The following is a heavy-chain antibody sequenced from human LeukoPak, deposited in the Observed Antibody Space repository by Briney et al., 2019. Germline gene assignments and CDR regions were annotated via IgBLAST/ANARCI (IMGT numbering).Heavy chain of an antibody. CDR3: ARGGVSFFDWLAFDY. J-gene: IGHJ4*02. CDR2: IYPGDSET. CDR1: GYIFTNYW. D-gene: IGHD3-9*01. Sequence: GESLKISCKGSGYIFTNYWIGWVRQMPGKGLEWMGVIYPGDSETRYNPSFQGQVTMSADKSISTAYLQWSSLKASDTAMYYCARGGVSFFDWLAFDYWGQGTLVTVSS. V-gene: IGHV5-51*01.